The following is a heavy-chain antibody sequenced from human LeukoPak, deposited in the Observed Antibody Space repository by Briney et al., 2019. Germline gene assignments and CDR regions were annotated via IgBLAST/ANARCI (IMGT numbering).Heavy chain of an antibody. CDR2: INHSGST. D-gene: IGHD2-15*01. V-gene: IGHV4-34*01. J-gene: IGHJ4*02. CDR3: ARGSGGTWYFDY. Sequence: SDTLSLTCAVYGGSFSGYYWSWIRQPPGKGLESIGEINHSGSTNYNPSLKSRVTISVDTSKNQFSLKLSSVTAADTAVYYCARGSGGTWYFDYWGQGTLVTVSS. CDR1: GGSFSGYY.